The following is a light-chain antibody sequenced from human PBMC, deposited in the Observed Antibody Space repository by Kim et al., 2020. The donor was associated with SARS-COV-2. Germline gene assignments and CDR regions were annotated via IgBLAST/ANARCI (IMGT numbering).Light chain of an antibody. CDR1: QNVGTY. J-gene: IGKJ4*01. CDR3: QQRNKWLT. CDR2: DAF. Sequence: DIVLTQSPATLSLSPGERAALSCRASQNVGTYLAWYQQKPGQAPRLLIYDAFKRATGIPVRFSGSGSGTDFTLTISSLEPEDFAVYYCQQRNKWLTFGGGTKVDIK. V-gene: IGKV3-11*01.